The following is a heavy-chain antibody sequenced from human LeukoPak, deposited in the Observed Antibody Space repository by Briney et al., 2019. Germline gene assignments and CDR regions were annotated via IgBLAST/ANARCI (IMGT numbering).Heavy chain of an antibody. V-gene: IGHV3-23*01. CDR3: APVHSNSWSFDY. D-gene: IGHD2/OR15-2a*01. J-gene: IGHJ4*02. Sequence: GSLRLSCAASGFTFRNYAMNWVRQAPGKGLEWVSTISGSCSSTYYADSVKGRLTISRDNSKNTLYLQMKSLRAEDTAVYYCAPVHSNSWSFDYWGQGTLVTVSS. CDR2: ISGSCSST. CDR1: GFTFRNYA.